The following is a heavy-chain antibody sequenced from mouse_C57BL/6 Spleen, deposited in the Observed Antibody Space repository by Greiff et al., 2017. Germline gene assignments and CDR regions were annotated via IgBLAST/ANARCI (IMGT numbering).Heavy chain of an antibody. CDR2: ISYDGSN. CDR3: ARADGYYVTWYFDV. D-gene: IGHD2-3*01. Sequence: DVQLQESGPGLVKPSQSLSLTCSVTGYSITSGYYWNWIRQFPGNKLEWMGYISYDGSNNYNPSLKNRISITRDTSKNQFFLKLNSVTTEDTATYYCARADGYYVTWYFDVWGTGTTVTVSS. J-gene: IGHJ1*03. V-gene: IGHV3-6*01. CDR1: GYSITSGYY.